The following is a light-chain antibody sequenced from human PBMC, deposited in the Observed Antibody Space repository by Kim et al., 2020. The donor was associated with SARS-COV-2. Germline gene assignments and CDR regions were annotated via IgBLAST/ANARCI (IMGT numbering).Light chain of an antibody. CDR2: DAS. CDR3: QQYAGSPRT. J-gene: IGKJ1*01. V-gene: IGKV3-20*01. CDR1: QSVSGSY. Sequence: PPGETASLSGGASQSVSGSYLAWYRQSPGQAPRLVIYDASTRATGIPDRFSGSGSGTDFTLTISKLEPEDFAVYYCQQYAGSPRTFGQGTKVDIK.